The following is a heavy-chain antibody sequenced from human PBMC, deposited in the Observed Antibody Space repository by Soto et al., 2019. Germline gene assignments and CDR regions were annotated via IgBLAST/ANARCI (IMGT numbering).Heavy chain of an antibody. Sequence: VESLTISCQASRHDDFGMHWIAWVRQTSGRGLEWIGFIYPGDSETPYNPSFQGRVTFSADKSTRTAYLQWTGLKASDSATYYCARDRRAIVETTDPLAIWGQGTKVTVSS. CDR3: ARDRRAIVETTDPLAI. V-gene: IGHV5-51*01. CDR1: RHDDFGMHW. D-gene: IGHD1-26*01. J-gene: IGHJ3*01. CDR2: IYPGDSET.